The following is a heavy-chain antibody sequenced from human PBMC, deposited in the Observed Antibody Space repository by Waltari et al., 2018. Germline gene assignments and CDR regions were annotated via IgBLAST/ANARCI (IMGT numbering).Heavy chain of an antibody. J-gene: IGHJ4*02. CDR3: AGQRQWLVPLGD. CDR2: INNSGGT. Sequence: QVQLQQWGAGLLKPSDTLSLTCAVYGGSFSGYYWTWIRQPPGKGLEWIGEINNSGGTNYNPALKGRVTIPVDTSKNQFSLKLSSVTAADTAVYYCAGQRQWLVPLGDWGQGTLVTVSS. V-gene: IGHV4-34*01. D-gene: IGHD6-19*01. CDR1: GGSFSGYY.